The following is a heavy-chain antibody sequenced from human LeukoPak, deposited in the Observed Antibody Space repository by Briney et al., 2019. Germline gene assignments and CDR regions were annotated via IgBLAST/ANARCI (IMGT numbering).Heavy chain of an antibody. D-gene: IGHD2-2*01. V-gene: IGHV1-46*01. CDR1: GYTFTSYY. CDR2: INPSGGST. CDR3: ARSTPMYQLPSPWFDP. J-gene: IGHJ5*02. Sequence: ASVKVSCKASGYTFTSYYMHWVRQAPGQGLEWMGIINPSGGSTSYAQKFQGRVTITRNTSISTAYMELSSLRSEDTAVYYCARSTPMYQLPSPWFDPWGQGTLVTVSS.